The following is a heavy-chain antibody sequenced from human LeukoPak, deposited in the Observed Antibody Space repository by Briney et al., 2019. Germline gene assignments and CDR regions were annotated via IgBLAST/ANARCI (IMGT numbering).Heavy chain of an antibody. D-gene: IGHD1-26*01. CDR2: ISTSSSYI. CDR3: ARSPSGRYSLIGFLEN. J-gene: IGHJ4*02. Sequence: GGSLRLSCAASGFSFSSYAMSWVRQAPGKGLEWVSSISTSSSYIYFADSVKGRFTISRDNAKNSLHLQMNSLRAEDTAIYYCARSPSGRYSLIGFLENWGQGTLVTVSS. CDR1: GFSFSSYA. V-gene: IGHV3-21*06.